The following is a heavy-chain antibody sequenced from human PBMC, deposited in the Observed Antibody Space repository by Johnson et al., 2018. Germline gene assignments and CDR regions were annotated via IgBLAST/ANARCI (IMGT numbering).Heavy chain of an antibody. CDR2: ISYDGGKS. J-gene: IGHJ1*01. CDR3: VRDPPLGSGWYLYFEH. CDR1: GFTFSDYP. Sequence: VQLVETGGGVVQPERSLRLSCVVSGFTFSDYPMHWVRQAPGKGLEWVAVISYDGGKSYYADSLKGRFTISRDNSKNTLYLQMNSLTTEDTAMYYCVRDPPLGSGWYLYFEHWGQGTLVTVSS. D-gene: IGHD6-19*01. V-gene: IGHV3-30-3*01.